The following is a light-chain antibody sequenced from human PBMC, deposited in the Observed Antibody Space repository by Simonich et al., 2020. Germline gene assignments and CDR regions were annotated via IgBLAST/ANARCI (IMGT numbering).Light chain of an antibody. CDR1: QSVLYSSNNKNY. J-gene: IGKJ2*01. CDR2: WAS. Sequence: DIVMTQSPDSLAVSLGEGATINCKSSQSVLYSSNNKNYLAWYQQKPGQPPKLLIYWASTRESGVPDRFSGSGSGTDFTLTISSLQAEDVAVYYFQQYYSTPPAFGQGTKLEIK. CDR3: QQYYSTPPA. V-gene: IGKV4-1*01.